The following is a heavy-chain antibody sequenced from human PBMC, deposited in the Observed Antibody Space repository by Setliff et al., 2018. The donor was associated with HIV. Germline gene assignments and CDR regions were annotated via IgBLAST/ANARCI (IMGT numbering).Heavy chain of an antibody. V-gene: IGHV3-21*01. D-gene: IGHD7-27*01. CDR2: ISSSSSYI. CDR1: GFTFSSYN. CDR3: VRHKDRWGAIDY. Sequence: LRLSCAASGFTFSSYNMNWVRQAPGKGLEWVSSISSSSSYIYYADSVKGRFTISRDNAKNSLYLQMNSLRAEDTAVYYCVRHKDRWGAIDYWGQGTLVTVSS. J-gene: IGHJ4*02.